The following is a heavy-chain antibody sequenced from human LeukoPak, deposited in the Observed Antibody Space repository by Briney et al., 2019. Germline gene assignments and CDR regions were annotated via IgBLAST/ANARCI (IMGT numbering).Heavy chain of an antibody. CDR3: ARERDLHYYDSSGPNDAFDI. CDR2: ISSSSSYI. V-gene: IGHV3-21*01. Sequence: PGGSLRLSCEVSGFTFVTYAMSWVRQAPGKGLEWVSSISSSSSYIYYADSVKGRFTISRDNAKNSLYLQMNSLRAEDTAVYYCARERDLHYYDSSGPNDAFDIWGQGTMVTVSS. J-gene: IGHJ3*02. D-gene: IGHD3-22*01. CDR1: GFTFVTYA.